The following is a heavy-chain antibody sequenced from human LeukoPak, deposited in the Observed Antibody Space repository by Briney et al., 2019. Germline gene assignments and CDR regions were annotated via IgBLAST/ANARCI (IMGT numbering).Heavy chain of an antibody. CDR1: GGSISSYY. J-gene: IGHJ4*02. CDR2: IYASGNT. D-gene: IGHD4-17*01. CDR3: ASGDYDYFDY. Sequence: PSETLSLTCTVSGGSISSYYWSWVRQPAGKGLEWIGRIYASGNTNYNPSLKGRVTMTVDTSKNQFSLNLSSVTAADTAVYYCASGDYDYFDYWGQGTLVTVSS. V-gene: IGHV4-4*07.